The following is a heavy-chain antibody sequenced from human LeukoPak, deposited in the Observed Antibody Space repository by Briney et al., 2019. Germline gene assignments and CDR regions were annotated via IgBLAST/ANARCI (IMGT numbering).Heavy chain of an antibody. D-gene: IGHD6-19*01. CDR2: IYPGDSDT. J-gene: IGHJ3*02. CDR1: GYSFTSYW. Sequence: GESLQISCKGSGYSFTSYWIAWVRQIPGKGLEWMGIIYPGDSDTRYSPSFQGQVTISADKSITTAYLQWSSLKASDTAMYYCARPGSTGSDAFDIWGQGTMVTVSS. V-gene: IGHV5-51*01. CDR3: ARPGSTGSDAFDI.